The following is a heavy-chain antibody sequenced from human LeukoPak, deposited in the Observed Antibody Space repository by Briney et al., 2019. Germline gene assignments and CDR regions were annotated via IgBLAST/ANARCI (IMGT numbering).Heavy chain of an antibody. CDR2: IYTGGSP. Sequence: GGSLRLSCAASGFTFSSYAMIWVRQAPGKGLEWVSVIYTGGSPYYADSVKGRFTISRDISKNTVYLQMNSLRAEDTAVYYCARGAATGPTLGLDYWGQGTLVTVSS. CDR3: ARGAATGPTLGLDY. J-gene: IGHJ4*02. D-gene: IGHD6-13*01. CDR1: GFTFSSYA. V-gene: IGHV3-53*01.